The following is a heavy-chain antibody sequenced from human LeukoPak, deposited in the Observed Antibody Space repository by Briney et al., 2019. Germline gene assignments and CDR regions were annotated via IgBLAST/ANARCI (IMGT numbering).Heavy chain of an antibody. D-gene: IGHD6-19*01. CDR1: GFTFSNYG. J-gene: IGHJ4*02. V-gene: IGHV3-23*01. Sequence: GGSLGLSCAASGFTFSNYGMSWVRQAPGKGLELVSLISASGGTTYYADSVKGRFTISRDNSENTLYLQMNSLRAEDTAVYYCAKVRERQWLYYFDYWGQGTLVTVSS. CDR3: AKVRERQWLYYFDY. CDR2: ISASGGTT.